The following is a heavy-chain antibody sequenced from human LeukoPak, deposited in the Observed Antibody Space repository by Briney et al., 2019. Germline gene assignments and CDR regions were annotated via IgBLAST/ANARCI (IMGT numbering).Heavy chain of an antibody. Sequence: ASVTVSCKASGYTFTGYYMHWVRQAPGQGLEWMGWINPNSGGTNYAQKFQGRVTMTRDTSISTAYMELSRLRSDDTAVYYCARTKNLYPGWFDPWGQGTLVTVSS. D-gene: IGHD1-14*01. CDR3: ARTKNLYPGWFDP. CDR2: INPNSGGT. CDR1: GYTFTGYY. J-gene: IGHJ5*02. V-gene: IGHV1-2*02.